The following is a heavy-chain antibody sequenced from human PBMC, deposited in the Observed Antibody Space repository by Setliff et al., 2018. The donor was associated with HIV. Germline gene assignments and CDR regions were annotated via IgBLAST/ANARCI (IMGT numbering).Heavy chain of an antibody. CDR2: IKSKADGGTT. V-gene: IGHV3-15*01. D-gene: IGHD3-10*01. J-gene: IGHJ4*02. Sequence: PGGSLRLSCAASGFIFRNAWMSWVRQGPGRGLEWVGRIKSKADGGTTDYAAPVKGRFTISRDDSRSTLYLQMNSLITEDTALYYCTTAVAQNWYGSGNENYWGQGTLVTVSS. CDR1: GFIFRNAW. CDR3: TTAVAQNWYGSGNENY.